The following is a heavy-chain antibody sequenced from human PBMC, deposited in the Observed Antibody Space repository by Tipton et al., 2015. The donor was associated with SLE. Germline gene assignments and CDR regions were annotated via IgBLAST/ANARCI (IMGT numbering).Heavy chain of an antibody. CDR3: ARERIVAVAGTRYYGMDV. D-gene: IGHD6-19*01. V-gene: IGHV3-23*01. Sequence: SLRLSCAASGFTFSSYAMSWVRQAPGKGLEWVSAISGSGGSTYYADSVKGRFTISRDNSKNTLYLQMNSLRAEDTAVYYCARERIVAVAGTRYYGMDVWGQGTTVTVSS. J-gene: IGHJ6*02. CDR1: GFTFSSYA. CDR2: ISGSGGST.